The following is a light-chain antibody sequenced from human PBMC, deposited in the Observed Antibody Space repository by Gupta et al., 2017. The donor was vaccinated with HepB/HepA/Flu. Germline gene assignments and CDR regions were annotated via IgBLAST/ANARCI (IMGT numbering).Light chain of an antibody. J-gene: IGLJ2*01. CDR2: DVS. CDR3: SSYTSSSSLV. V-gene: IGLV2-14*03. CDR1: SSDIGAYNY. Sequence: QSALTPPASVSGSPGQSITIPCTGTSSDIGAYNYVSWFQQHPDKAPKLMIYDVSNRPSGVSRRFSGSKSGNTASLTISGLQAEDEADYYCSSYTSSSSLVFGGGTKLTVL.